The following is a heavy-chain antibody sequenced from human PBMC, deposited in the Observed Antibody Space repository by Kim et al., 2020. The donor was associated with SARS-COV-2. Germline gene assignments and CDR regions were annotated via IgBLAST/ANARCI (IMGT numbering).Heavy chain of an antibody. Sequence: NFQGRVTMTRNTSISTAYMELSSLRSEDTAVYYCARAVWFRELLPRYYFDYWGQGTLVTVSS. J-gene: IGHJ4*02. V-gene: IGHV1-8*01. D-gene: IGHD3-10*01. CDR3: ARAVWFRELLPRYYFDY.